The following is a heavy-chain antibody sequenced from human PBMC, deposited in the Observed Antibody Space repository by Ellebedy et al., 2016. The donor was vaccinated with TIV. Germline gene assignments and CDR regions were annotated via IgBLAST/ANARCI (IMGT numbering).Heavy chain of an antibody. CDR3: ARDLKGIRVAGPNLDY. J-gene: IGHJ4*02. Sequence: GGSLRLSXAASGFSFRNAWMSWVRQAPGKGLEWVGRVKSETFGGTTDYAAPVKGRFTVSRDDSKNTVYLQMNSLRAEDTAVYYCARDLKGIRVAGPNLDYWGQGTLVTVSS. V-gene: IGHV3-15*01. CDR1: GFSFRNAW. D-gene: IGHD6-19*01. CDR2: VKSETFGGTT.